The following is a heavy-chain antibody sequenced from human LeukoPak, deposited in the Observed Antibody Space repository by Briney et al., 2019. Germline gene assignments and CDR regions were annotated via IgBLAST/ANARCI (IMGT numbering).Heavy chain of an antibody. CDR1: GYTFTGYY. D-gene: IGHD4-17*01. V-gene: IGHV1-2*02. CDR3: ARDRTQTTVTTADY. J-gene: IGHJ4*02. CDR2: INPNSGGT. Sequence: ASVKVSCKASGYTFTGYYMHWVRQAPGQGLEWMGWINPNSGGTNYAQKFQGRVTMTRDTSISTAYMELSSLRSEDTAVYYCARDRTQTTVTTADYWGQGTLVTVSS.